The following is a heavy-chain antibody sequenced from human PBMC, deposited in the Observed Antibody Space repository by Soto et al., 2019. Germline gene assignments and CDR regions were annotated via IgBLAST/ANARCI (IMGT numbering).Heavy chain of an antibody. CDR3: AKAGGGANIAAADFDY. V-gene: IGHV3-11*04. CDR2: ISSSGSPI. CDR1: GFTFSNYY. D-gene: IGHD6-25*01. J-gene: IGHJ4*02. Sequence: PGGSLRLSCAASGFTFSNYYMTWIRQAPGKGLEWVSYISSSGSPIYYADSVRGRFTIPRDNAKNSLYLQMNSLRAEDTAVYYCAKAGGGANIAAADFDYWGQGTLVTVSS.